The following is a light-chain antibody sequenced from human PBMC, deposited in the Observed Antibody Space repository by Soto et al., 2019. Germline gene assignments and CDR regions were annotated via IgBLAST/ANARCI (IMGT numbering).Light chain of an antibody. CDR2: GAS. V-gene: IGKV3-20*01. Sequence: MQSSAPLSVSPGERGNLYCRASKSIISNLAWYQQRPGQAPRLLIYGASSRATDIPDRFSGSGSGTDFTLTISRLEPEDFAVYYCQQYGNSPSTLGQGTLLEVK. CDR1: KSIISN. J-gene: IGKJ5*01. CDR3: QQYGNSPST.